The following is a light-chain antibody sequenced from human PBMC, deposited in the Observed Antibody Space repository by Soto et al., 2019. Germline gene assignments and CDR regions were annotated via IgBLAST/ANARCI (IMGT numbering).Light chain of an antibody. CDR3: MSYTTTSSFV. CDR1: RSDIGTYNY. CDR2: DVS. V-gene: IGLV2-14*03. Sequence: QSALTQPASVSGSPGQSITISCTGTRSDIGTYNYLSWYQQHPGKAPRLVISDVSNRPSGISNRISASKSGNTASLTIAGLQSEDEADYYCMSYTTTSSFVFGSGTKLTV. J-gene: IGLJ1*01.